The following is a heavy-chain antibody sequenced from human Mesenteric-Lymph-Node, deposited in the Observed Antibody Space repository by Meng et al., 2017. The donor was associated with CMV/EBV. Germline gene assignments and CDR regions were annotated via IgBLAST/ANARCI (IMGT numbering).Heavy chain of an antibody. D-gene: IGHD3-3*01. V-gene: IGHV3-9*03. Sequence: SLRLSCAASGFTFDDYAMHWVRQAPGKGLEWVSGISWNSGSIGYADSVKGRFTISRDNAKNSLYLQMNSLRAEDMALYYCAKDIRDDFCSGYFDYWGQGTLVTVSS. CDR3: AKDIRDDFCSGYFDY. CDR2: ISWNSGSI. J-gene: IGHJ4*02. CDR1: GFTFDDYA.